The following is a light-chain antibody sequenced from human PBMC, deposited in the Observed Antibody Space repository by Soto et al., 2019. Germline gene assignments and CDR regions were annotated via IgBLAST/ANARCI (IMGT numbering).Light chain of an antibody. CDR2: EGN. J-gene: IGLJ1*01. Sequence: QSVLTQPASVSGSTGKSITISCTGTSSDVGRYNLVSWYQQHPGKAPKLIIYEGNKRPSGVSHRFSGSKSDNTASLTISGLQAEDEADYHCCSYAGSSPLLVFGTGTKLTV. CDR3: CSYAGSSPLLV. CDR1: SSDVGRYNL. V-gene: IGLV2-23*01.